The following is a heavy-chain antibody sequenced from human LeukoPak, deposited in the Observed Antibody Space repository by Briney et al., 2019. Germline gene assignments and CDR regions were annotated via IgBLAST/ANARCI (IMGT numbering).Heavy chain of an antibody. CDR2: INPNSGGT. CDR3: AREGHYDSSGYYPY. Sequence: ASVKVSCKASGYTSTGYYMHWVRQAPGQGLEWMGWINPNSGGTNYAQKFQGRVTMTRDTSISTAYMELSRLRSDDTAVYYCAREGHYDSSGYYPYWGQGTLVTVSS. V-gene: IGHV1-2*02. CDR1: GYTSTGYY. J-gene: IGHJ4*02. D-gene: IGHD3-22*01.